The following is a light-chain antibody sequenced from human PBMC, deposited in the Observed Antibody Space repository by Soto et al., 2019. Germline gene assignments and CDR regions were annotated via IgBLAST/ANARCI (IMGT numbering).Light chain of an antibody. Sequence: QSALTQPPSASGSPGQSVTVSCTGTSSDVGGYNYVSWYQQHPGKAAKLMIYEVSKRPSGVPDRFSGSKSGNTASLTVSGLQAEDEADYYCSSYAGSNILVFGGGTQVTVL. CDR1: SSDVGGYNY. J-gene: IGLJ2*01. V-gene: IGLV2-8*01. CDR2: EVS. CDR3: SSYAGSNILV.